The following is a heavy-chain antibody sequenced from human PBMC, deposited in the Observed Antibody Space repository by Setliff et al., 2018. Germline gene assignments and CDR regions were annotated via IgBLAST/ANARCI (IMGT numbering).Heavy chain of an antibody. D-gene: IGHD3-10*01. Sequence: SETLSLTCTVSGYSISSGYYWGWIRQPPGKGLEWIGSIYHSGSTYYNPSLKSRVTISVDTSKNQFSLKLSSVTAADTAVYYRARAGSIWFGELFPENRFDPWGQGTLVTVSS. J-gene: IGHJ5*02. CDR2: IYHSGST. V-gene: IGHV4-38-2*02. CDR1: GYSISSGYY. CDR3: ARAGSIWFGELFPENRFDP.